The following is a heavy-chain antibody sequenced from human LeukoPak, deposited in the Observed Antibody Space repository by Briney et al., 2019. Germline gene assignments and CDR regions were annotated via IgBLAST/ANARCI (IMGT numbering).Heavy chain of an antibody. CDR3: AKPLEREVVADAFDI. V-gene: IGHV3-43*02. CDR1: GLTIDDYA. CDR2: ISGDGGST. D-gene: IGHD3-22*01. Sequence: GESLRLSCAASGLTIDDYAMHWVRHAPGKGLEWVSLISGDGGSTYYADSVKGRFTISRDNSKNSLYLQMNSLRTEDTALYYGAKPLEREVVADAFDIWGQGTMVTVSS. J-gene: IGHJ3*02.